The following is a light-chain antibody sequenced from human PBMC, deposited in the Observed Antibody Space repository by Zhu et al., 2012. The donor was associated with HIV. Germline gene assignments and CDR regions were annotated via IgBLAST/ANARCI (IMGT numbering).Light chain of an antibody. CDR1: QSVTNDY. V-gene: IGKV3-20*01. J-gene: IGKJ1*01. Sequence: EIVLTQSPGTLSLSPGDRATLSCRASQSVTNDYLAWYQQKPGQAPRLLIYGASSRATGIPDRFSGSGSGTDFILTISRVEPEDFAVYYSHQYLSSPETFGQGTKVEIK. CDR2: GAS. CDR3: HQYLSSPET.